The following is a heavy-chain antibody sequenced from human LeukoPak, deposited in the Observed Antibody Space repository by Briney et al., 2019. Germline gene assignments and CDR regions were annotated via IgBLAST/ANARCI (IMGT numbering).Heavy chain of an antibody. Sequence: SGGSLRLSCTASGFTFNTFYMSWVRQAPGKGLERVANIKQDGNEKHYVDSVKGRFTISRDNAKSSLYLQMNNLRAEDTAVYYCARDPRGSEYSHFDSWGQGTLVTVSS. CDR2: IKQDGNEK. V-gene: IGHV3-7*01. D-gene: IGHD3-10*01. CDR1: GFTFNTFY. J-gene: IGHJ4*02. CDR3: ARDPRGSEYSHFDS.